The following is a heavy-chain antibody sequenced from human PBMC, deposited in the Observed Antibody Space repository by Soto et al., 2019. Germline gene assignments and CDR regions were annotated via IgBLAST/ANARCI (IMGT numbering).Heavy chain of an antibody. Sequence: ESGGGVVQPGRSLRLSCAASGFTFSSYGMHWVRQAPGKGLEWVAVIWYDGSNKYYADSVKGRFTISRDNSKNTLYLQMNSLRAEDTAVYYCASQSPRSCSGGSCYLFDYWGQGTLVTVSS. V-gene: IGHV3-33*01. CDR2: IWYDGSNK. CDR1: GFTFSSYG. CDR3: ASQSPRSCSGGSCYLFDY. J-gene: IGHJ4*02. D-gene: IGHD2-15*01.